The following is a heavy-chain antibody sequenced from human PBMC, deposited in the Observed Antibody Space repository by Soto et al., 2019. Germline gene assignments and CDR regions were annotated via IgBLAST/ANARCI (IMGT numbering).Heavy chain of an antibody. J-gene: IGHJ5*02. CDR2: ISGSVGST. D-gene: IGHD2-8*01. V-gene: IGHV3-23*01. Sequence: XGSLRLSFAASGFTFSSYAMSWVRQAPGKGLEWVSAISGSVGSTYYADSVKGRFTISRDNSKNTLYLQMNSLRAEDTAVYYCAKDRLTARGVLLLNWFDPWGQGTLVTVSS. CDR3: AKDRLTARGVLLLNWFDP. CDR1: GFTFSSYA.